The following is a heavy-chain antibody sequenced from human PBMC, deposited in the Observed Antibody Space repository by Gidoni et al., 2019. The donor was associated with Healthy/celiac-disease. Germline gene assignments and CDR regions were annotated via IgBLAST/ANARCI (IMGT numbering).Heavy chain of an antibody. D-gene: IGHD1-26*01. V-gene: IGHV4-59*01. CDR2: ISYSGST. CDR3: ARSVGSGSYYGGGDWFDP. Sequence: QVQLQESGPGLVKPSETLSLTCTVSGGSISSYYWSWLRQPPGKGLEWIGYISYSGSTNYNPSLKSRVTISVDTSKNQFSLKLSSVTAADTAVYYCARSVGSGSYYGGGDWFDPWGQGTLVTVSS. J-gene: IGHJ5*02. CDR1: GGSISSYY.